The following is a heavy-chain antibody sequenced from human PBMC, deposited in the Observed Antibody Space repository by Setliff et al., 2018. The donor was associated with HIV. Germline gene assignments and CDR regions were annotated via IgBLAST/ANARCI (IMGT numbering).Heavy chain of an antibody. D-gene: IGHD2-2*01. V-gene: IGHV4-4*07. CDR2: IHTSGGN. CDR1: GDSISGYY. CDR3: ARDRIEVLVDGRHDVFDI. J-gene: IGHJ3*02. Sequence: PSETLSLTCTVSGDSISGYYWSWIRQPAGRGLEWTGRIHTSGGNNYNPSLKSRVTMSVDMSKNQFSLKLTSVSAADTAVYYCARDRIEVLVDGRHDVFDIWGRGTMVTVSS.